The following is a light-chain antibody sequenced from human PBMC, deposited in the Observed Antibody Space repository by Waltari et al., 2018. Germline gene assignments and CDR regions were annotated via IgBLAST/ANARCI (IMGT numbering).Light chain of an antibody. V-gene: IGLV6-57*04. J-gene: IGLJ3*02. CDR1: SGSIASNF. CDR3: QSYDGSGSWV. Sequence: FMLTQPHSVSESPGKTITISCTRSSGSIASNFVQWYQQRPGSAPTTVIYEDQQRPSVVPDRFSSSFDRSSNSASLTISGLKTEDEAEYCCQSYDGSGSWVFGGGTKLTVL. CDR2: EDQ.